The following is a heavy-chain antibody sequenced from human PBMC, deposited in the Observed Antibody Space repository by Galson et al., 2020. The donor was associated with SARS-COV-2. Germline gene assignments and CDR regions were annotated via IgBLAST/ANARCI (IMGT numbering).Heavy chain of an antibody. CDR1: GFSLSTSGVG. CDR3: AHSHKPPTYYDFWSGYYTRGDAFDI. D-gene: IGHD3-3*01. CDR2: IYWDDDK. Sequence: GPTLVKPTQTLTLTCTFSGFSLSTSGVGVGWIRQPPGKALEWLALIYWDDDKRYSPSLKSRLTITKDTSKNQVVLTMTNMDPVDTATYYCAHSHKPPTYYDFWSGYYTRGDAFDIWGQGTMVTVSS. V-gene: IGHV2-5*02. J-gene: IGHJ3*02.